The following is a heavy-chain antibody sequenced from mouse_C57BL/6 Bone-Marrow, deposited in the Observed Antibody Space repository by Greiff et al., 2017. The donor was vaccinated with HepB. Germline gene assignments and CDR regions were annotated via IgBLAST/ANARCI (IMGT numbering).Heavy chain of an antibody. D-gene: IGHD1-1*01. CDR1: GFNIKDYY. J-gene: IGHJ3*01. CDR2: IDPEDGDT. V-gene: IGHV14-1*01. CDR3: TTVYGSSPAWFAY. Sequence: EVQLQQSGAELVRPGASVKLSCTASGFNIKDYYMHWVKQRPEQGLEWIGRIDPEDGDTEYAPKFQGKATMTADTSSNTAYLQLSSLTSEDTAVYYCTTVYGSSPAWFAYWGQGTLVTVSA.